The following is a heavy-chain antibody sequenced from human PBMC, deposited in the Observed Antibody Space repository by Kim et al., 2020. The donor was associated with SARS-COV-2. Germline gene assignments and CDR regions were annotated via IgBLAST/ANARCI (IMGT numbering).Heavy chain of an antibody. J-gene: IGHJ3*02. CDR2: IIPIFGTA. CDR3: ARPDCSGGSCYGQDAFDI. V-gene: IGHV1-69*13. D-gene: IGHD2-15*01. CDR1: GGTFSSYA. Sequence: SVKVSCKASGGTFSSYAISWVRQAPGQGLEWMGGIIPIFGTANYAQKFQGRVTITADESTSTAYMELSSLRSEDTAVYYCARPDCSGGSCYGQDAFDIWGQGTMVTVSS.